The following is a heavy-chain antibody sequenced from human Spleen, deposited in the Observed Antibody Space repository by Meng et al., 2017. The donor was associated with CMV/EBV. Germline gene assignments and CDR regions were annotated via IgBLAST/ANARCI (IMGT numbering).Heavy chain of an antibody. J-gene: IGHJ5*02. V-gene: IGHV1-69*05. D-gene: IGHD3-3*01. Sequence: SVQVFCKVSGGIFCSFGISWVRQAPGQGLEWMGGIIPIVGTENYAQKFQGRVTITTDESTSTAHMELSSLRSDDTAVYYCARDQRRGGDYDFWSAYPSRTPRWFDPGAREPWSPSPQ. CDR1: GGIFCSFG. CDR3: ARDQRRGGDYDFWSAYPSRTPRWFDP. CDR2: IIPIVGTE.